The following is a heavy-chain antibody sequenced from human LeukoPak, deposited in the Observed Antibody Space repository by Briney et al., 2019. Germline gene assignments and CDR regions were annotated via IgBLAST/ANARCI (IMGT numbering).Heavy chain of an antibody. CDR3: ARGLVRQVPAAMLGVRRSRPDAFDI. Sequence: TSETLFLTCAVYGGSFSGYYWSWIRQPPGKGLEWIGEINHSGSTNYNPSLKSRVTISVDTSKNQFSLKLSSVTAADTAVYYCARGLVRQVPAAMLGVRRSRPDAFDIWGQGTMVTVSS. CDR2: INHSGST. J-gene: IGHJ3*02. D-gene: IGHD2-2*01. CDR1: GGSFSGYY. V-gene: IGHV4-34*01.